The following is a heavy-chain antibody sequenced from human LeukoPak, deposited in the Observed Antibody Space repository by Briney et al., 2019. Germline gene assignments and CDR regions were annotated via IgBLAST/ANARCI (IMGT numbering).Heavy chain of an antibody. Sequence: PSETLSLTCTVSGGSISSYYWSWIRQPPGKRLEWIGYIYYSGSTNYNPSLKSRVTISVDTSKNQFSLKLSSVTAADTAVYYCARTEEWLRFSWYFDLWGRGTLVTASS. J-gene: IGHJ2*01. V-gene: IGHV4-59*01. CDR3: ARTEEWLRFSWYFDL. CDR1: GGSISSYY. D-gene: IGHD5-12*01. CDR2: IYYSGST.